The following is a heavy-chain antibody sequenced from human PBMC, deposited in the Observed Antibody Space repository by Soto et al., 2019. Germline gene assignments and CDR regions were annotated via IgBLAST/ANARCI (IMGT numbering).Heavy chain of an antibody. D-gene: IGHD4-17*01. CDR1: GYTFTSYG. CDR3: ARDTMVTSNWFDT. CDR2: ISAHHGDT. V-gene: IGHV1-18*01. J-gene: IGHJ5*02. Sequence: QVRLVQSGSEVKKPGASVKVSCKASGYTFTSYGFSWVRQAPGQGLEWVGWISAHHGDTNYAQKFQGRVTMTTDTSTSTAYMELRSLRSDATAVYYCARDTMVTSNWFDTWGQGTLVTVSS.